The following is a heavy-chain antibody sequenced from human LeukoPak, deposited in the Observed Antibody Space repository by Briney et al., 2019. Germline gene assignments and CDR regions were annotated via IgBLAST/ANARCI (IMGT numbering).Heavy chain of an antibody. J-gene: IGHJ4*02. CDR2: VSGSGSGT. CDR3: ARGGPIDY. CDR1: GFTFSSYT. Sequence: GGSLRLSCAASGFTFSSYTMTWVRQSPGEGLEWVSAVSGSGSGTYYADSVKGRFTISRDNSKNTVYLQMNSLRADDTAVYYCARGGPIDYWGQGTLVTVSS. V-gene: IGHV3-23*01.